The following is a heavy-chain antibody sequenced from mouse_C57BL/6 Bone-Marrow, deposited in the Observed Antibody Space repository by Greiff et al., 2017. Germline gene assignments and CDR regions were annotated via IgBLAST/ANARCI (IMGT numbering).Heavy chain of an antibody. D-gene: IGHD1-1*01. Sequence: QVQLKQPGAELVKPGASVKLSCKASGYTFTSYWMHWVKQRPGQGLEWIGMIHPNSGSTNYNEKFKSKATLTVDKSSSTASMQLSSLTSEDSAVYYCARRMAYYGSSWGQGTTLTVSS. V-gene: IGHV1-64*01. CDR2: IHPNSGST. CDR1: GYTFTSYW. CDR3: ARRMAYYGSS. J-gene: IGHJ2*01.